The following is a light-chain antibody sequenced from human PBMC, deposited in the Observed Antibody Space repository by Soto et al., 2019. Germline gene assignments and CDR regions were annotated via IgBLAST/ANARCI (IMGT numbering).Light chain of an antibody. J-gene: IGKJ1*01. CDR3: MQTRQLPVT. Sequence: DILLTQSPLSLSVTPGQPASMSCRSSQSVLHSDGKTPLYWYLQRPGQAPHLLIYEVSHRFSGVPDRFSGSGSGTDFTLTVSRVETEDVGVYYCMQTRQLPVTFGQGTKVDIK. CDR1: QSVLHSDGKTP. V-gene: IGKV2D-29*01. CDR2: EVS.